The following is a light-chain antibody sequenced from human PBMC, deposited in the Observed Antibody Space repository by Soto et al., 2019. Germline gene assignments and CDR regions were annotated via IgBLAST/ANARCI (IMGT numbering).Light chain of an antibody. V-gene: IGKV3D-20*02. Sequence: VVLTQSPVTLSLSPGERATLSCRASQSVSSSYLAWYQQNPGQAPRLLIYGASSRATGIPDRFSGSGSGTDFTRTISSLEPEEFAVYYCQQRNNCPPGITFGQGTRLEIK. CDR1: QSVSSSY. CDR3: QQRNNCPPGIT. CDR2: GAS. J-gene: IGKJ5*01.